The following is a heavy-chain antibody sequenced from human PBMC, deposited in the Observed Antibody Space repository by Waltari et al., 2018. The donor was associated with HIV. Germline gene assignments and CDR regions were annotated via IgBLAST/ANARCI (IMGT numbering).Heavy chain of an antibody. CDR3: TTGRSSVVAAPPVQ. V-gene: IGHV3-33*01. D-gene: IGHD6-19*01. CDR1: GLTFSDFL. CDR2: IWADGKTR. J-gene: IGHJ4*01. Sequence: VQLAESGGGVVQPGESVRLSCATSGLTFSDFLIHWVRQSPGEGLEWGAVIWADGKTRFYGDSIKGRFSVSRDNSNNTSSLQINRVTLADTAVYYCTTGRSSVVAAPPVQWGQGT.